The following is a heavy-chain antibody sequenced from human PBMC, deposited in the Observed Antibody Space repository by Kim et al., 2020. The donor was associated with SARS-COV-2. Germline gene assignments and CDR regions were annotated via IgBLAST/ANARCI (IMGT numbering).Heavy chain of an antibody. V-gene: IGHV1-3*01. Sequence: GNTKYSQKFQGRVTITRDTSASTAYMELSSLRSEDTAVYYCAIGITSLDYWGQGTLVTVSS. CDR2: GNT. J-gene: IGHJ4*02. CDR3: AIGITSLDY. D-gene: IGHD1-20*01.